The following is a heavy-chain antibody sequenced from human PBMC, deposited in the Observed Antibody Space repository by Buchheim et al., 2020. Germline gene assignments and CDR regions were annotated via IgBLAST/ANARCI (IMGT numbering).Heavy chain of an antibody. V-gene: IGHV4-59*01. D-gene: IGHD2-21*02. Sequence: QVQLQESGPGLVKPSEPLSLTCIVSGGSMSSYYWSWLRQPPGKGLECVGYISSSGNTDYKSSLNNRVTITVDTSTNQFFLKLNSVTAADTGVYYCARGASVVTRRWYFDLWGRGTL. J-gene: IGHJ2*01. CDR3: ARGASVVTRRWYFDL. CDR1: GGSMSSYY. CDR2: ISSSGNT.